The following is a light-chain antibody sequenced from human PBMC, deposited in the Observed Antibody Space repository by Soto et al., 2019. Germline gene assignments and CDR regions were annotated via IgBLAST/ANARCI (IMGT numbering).Light chain of an antibody. J-gene: IGKJ2*01. V-gene: IGKV3-20*01. Sequence: EIVLTQSPATLSVSPGERATLSCRASESVSSNYVAWYQQKPGQALRLLTHGSSSRATGVPDRFSGRGSGTTFTLVISRLEPEDFAVYYCQQYGTSPFTFGQGTKVDIK. CDR2: GSS. CDR1: ESVSSNY. CDR3: QQYGTSPFT.